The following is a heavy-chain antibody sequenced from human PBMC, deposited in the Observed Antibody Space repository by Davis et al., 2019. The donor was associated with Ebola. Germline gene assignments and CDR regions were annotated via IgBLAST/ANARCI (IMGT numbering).Heavy chain of an antibody. CDR2: MSGDHLYT. CDR1: GGSINNYF. Sequence: LSLTCTVSGGSINNYFWSWIRQAPGKGLEWVSYMSGDHLYTNYADSVRGRFTISRDDAKNSLYLQMNSLRVEDTALYYCARVSRKISTGWYRFDAFDIWGQGTLVTVSS. D-gene: IGHD6-19*01. CDR3: ARVSRKISTGWYRFDAFDI. V-gene: IGHV3-11*06. J-gene: IGHJ3*02.